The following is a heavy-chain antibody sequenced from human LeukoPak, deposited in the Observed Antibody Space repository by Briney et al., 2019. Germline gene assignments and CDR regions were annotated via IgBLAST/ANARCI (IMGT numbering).Heavy chain of an antibody. D-gene: IGHD1-14*01. CDR3: ARSNQADDY. CDR1: GFTFSYYA. J-gene: IGHJ4*02. V-gene: IGHV3-23*01. CDR2: ISDSGSDT. Sequence: PGGSLRLSCAASGFTFSYYAMSWVRQAPGKGLEWVSGISDSGSDTYYADSVKGRFTISRDNSKNTLYLQMNSLRAEDTGVYYCARSNQADDYWGQGTLVTVSS.